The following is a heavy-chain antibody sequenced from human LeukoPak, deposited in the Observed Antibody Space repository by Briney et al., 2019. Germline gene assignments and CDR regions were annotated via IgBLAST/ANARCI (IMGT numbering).Heavy chain of an antibody. Sequence: SETLSLTCTVSCGSISSYYWSWIRQPPGKGLEWIGYIYYSGSTNYNPSLKSRVTISVDTSKNQFSLKLSSVSAADTAVYYCARRYDSSGYYYFDYWGQGTLVTVSS. D-gene: IGHD3-22*01. CDR3: ARRYDSSGYYYFDY. CDR1: CGSISSYY. CDR2: IYYSGST. J-gene: IGHJ4*02. V-gene: IGHV4-59*08.